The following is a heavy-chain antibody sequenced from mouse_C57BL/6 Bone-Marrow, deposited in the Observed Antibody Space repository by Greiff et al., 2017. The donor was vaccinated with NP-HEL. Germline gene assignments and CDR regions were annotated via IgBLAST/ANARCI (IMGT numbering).Heavy chain of an antibody. V-gene: IGHV1-50*01. CDR1: GYTFTTYW. D-gene: IGHD1-1*01. CDR2: IDPSDSYT. CDR3: ARKAYYGRSYGFAY. J-gene: IGHJ3*01. Sequence: QVQLQQPGAELVKPGASVKLSCKASGYTFTTYWMQWVKQRPGQGLEWIGEIDPSDSYTNYKQKFKGKATLTVDTSSSTANMQLSRLTSEDSAVYYGARKAYYGRSYGFAYWGQGTLVTVSA.